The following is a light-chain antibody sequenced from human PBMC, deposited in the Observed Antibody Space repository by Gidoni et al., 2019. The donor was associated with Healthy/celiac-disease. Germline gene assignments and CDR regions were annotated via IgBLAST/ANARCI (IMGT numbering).Light chain of an antibody. Sequence: DIQMAQSPSSLSASVGDRVTSTCRASQSISSYLNWYQQKPGKAPKLLIYAASSVQSGVPSRFSGSGSGTDFTLTISSLQPEDFATYYCQQSYSTPRTFGPXTKVDIK. J-gene: IGKJ3*01. V-gene: IGKV1-39*01. CDR3: QQSYSTPRT. CDR1: QSISSY. CDR2: AAS.